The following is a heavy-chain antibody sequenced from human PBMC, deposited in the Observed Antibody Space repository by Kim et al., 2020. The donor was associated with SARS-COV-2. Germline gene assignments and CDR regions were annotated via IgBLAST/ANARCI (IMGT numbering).Heavy chain of an antibody. CDR2: TT. CDR3: ARDYSFAFDY. Sequence: TTYYSDSMKGRFTISRDNARNSLFLQMDSLRDDDTAVYYCARDYSFAFDYWCQGTLVTVSS. D-gene: IGHD2-21*01. V-gene: IGHV3-48*02. J-gene: IGHJ4*02.